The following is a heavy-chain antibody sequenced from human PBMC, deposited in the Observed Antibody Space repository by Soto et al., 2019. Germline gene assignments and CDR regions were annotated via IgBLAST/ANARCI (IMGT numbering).Heavy chain of an antibody. V-gene: IGHV4-30-4*01. Sequence: PSETLSLTCSVSGASIAGGSYYWSWVRQPPGKGLEWIGYIPSRGRPFYNPSLTSRGTISADSSKNQLSLQLTSVTAADTAVYYCVRDQYSGYDFALWVQGTLVT. D-gene: IGHD5-12*01. CDR2: IPSRGRP. CDR3: VRDQYSGYDFAL. CDR1: GASIAGGSYY. J-gene: IGHJ5*02.